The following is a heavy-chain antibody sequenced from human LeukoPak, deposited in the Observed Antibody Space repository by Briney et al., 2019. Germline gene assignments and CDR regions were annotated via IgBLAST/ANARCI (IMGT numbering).Heavy chain of an antibody. J-gene: IGHJ4*02. D-gene: IGHD2-15*01. CDR2: ISYDGSNK. Sequence: GGSLRLSCAASGFTFRSYAMHWVRQAPGKGLEWVAVISYDGSNKYYADSVKGRFTISRDNSKNTLYLQMNSLRAEDTAVYYCARWKLLDYWGQGTLVTVSS. CDR3: ARWKLLDY. CDR1: GFTFRSYA. V-gene: IGHV3-30*01.